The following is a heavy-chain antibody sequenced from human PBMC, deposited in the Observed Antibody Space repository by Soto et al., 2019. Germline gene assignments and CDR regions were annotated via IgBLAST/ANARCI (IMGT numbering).Heavy chain of an antibody. Sequence: ASVKVSCKAAGYTYTGYYMHWVRQAPGQGLEWMGWINPNSGGTNYAQKFQGRVTITRDTSASTAYMELSSLRSEDTAVYYCASSYCSGGSCYDYYYGMDVWGQGTTVTVSS. D-gene: IGHD2-15*01. CDR1: GYTYTGYY. J-gene: IGHJ6*02. CDR3: ASSYCSGGSCYDYYYGMDV. V-gene: IGHV1-2*02. CDR2: INPNSGGT.